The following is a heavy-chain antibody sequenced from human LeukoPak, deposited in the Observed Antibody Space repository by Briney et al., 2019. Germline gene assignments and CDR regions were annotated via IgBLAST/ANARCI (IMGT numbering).Heavy chain of an antibody. CDR2: IYYSGST. CDR3: ARDPRRELEAFDI. CDR1: GGSISSGDYY. J-gene: IGHJ3*02. D-gene: IGHD1-26*01. V-gene: IGHV4-30-4*08. Sequence: SQTLSLTCTVSGGSISSGDYYWSWIRQPPGKGLEWIGYIYYSGSTYYNPSLKSRVTISVDTSKNQFSLKLSSVTAADTAVYYCARDPRRELEAFDIWGHGTMVTVSS.